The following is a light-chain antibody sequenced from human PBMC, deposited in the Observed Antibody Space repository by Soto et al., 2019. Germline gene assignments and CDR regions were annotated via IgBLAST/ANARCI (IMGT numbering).Light chain of an antibody. Sequence: EIVLTQSPGTLSLSPGERATLSCRASQSVSSSYLAWYQKKPGQAPRLLIYGASSRATGIPDRFSGSGSGTDFTLTISRLEPEDFAVYYCQQYGSSPGLFTFGPGTTVDIK. J-gene: IGKJ3*01. CDR2: GAS. CDR3: QQYGSSPGLFT. V-gene: IGKV3-20*01. CDR1: QSVSSSY.